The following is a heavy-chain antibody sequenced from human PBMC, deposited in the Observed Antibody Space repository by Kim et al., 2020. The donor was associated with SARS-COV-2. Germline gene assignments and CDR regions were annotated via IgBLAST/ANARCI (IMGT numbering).Heavy chain of an antibody. D-gene: IGHD3-10*01. CDR3: ARLSPPDNYYGSGSDDY. CDR2: IYYSGST. CDR1: GGSISSSSYY. Sequence: SETLSLTCTVSGGSISSSSYYWGWIRQPPGKGLEWIGSIYYSGSTYYNPSLKSRVTISVDTSKNQFSLKLSSVTAADTAVYYCARLSPPDNYYGSGSDDYWGQGTLVTVSS. J-gene: IGHJ4*02. V-gene: IGHV4-39*01.